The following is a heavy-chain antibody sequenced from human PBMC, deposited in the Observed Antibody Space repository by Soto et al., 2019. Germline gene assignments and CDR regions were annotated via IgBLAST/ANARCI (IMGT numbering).Heavy chain of an antibody. CDR1: GGSFSGYY. D-gene: IGHD2-2*01. CDR3: AKDGQYQMLFLGYNWFDP. V-gene: IGHV4-34*01. Sequence: PSETLSLTCAVYGGSFSGYYWSWIRQPPGKGLEWIGEIKHSGSTNYNPSLKSRVTISVDTSKNQFSLKLSSVTAADTAVYYCAKDGQYQMLFLGYNWFDPWGQGTLVTVSS. CDR2: IKHSGST. J-gene: IGHJ5*02.